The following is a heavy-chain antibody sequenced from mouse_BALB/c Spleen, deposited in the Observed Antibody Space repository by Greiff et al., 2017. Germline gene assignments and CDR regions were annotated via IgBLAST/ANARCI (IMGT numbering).Heavy chain of an antibody. CDR3: ASYDCDYWYFDV. CDR1: GFTFSSYG. CDR2: INSNGGST. V-gene: IGHV5-6-3*01. D-gene: IGHD2-4*01. Sequence: EVKLVESGGGLVQPGGSLKLSCAASGFTFSSYGMSWVRQTPDKRLELVATINSNGGSTYYPDSVKGRFTISRANAKNTLYLQMSSLKSEDTAMYYCASYDCDYWYFDVWGAGTTVTVSS. J-gene: IGHJ1*01.